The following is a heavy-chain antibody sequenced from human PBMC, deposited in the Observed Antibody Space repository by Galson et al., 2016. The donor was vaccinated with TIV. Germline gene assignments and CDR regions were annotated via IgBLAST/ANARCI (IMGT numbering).Heavy chain of an antibody. CDR2: MNPNSGNT. V-gene: IGHV1-8*01. CDR3: AQLVRKWGMTRFYGDHVDY. D-gene: IGHD2-8*02. Sequence: SVKVSCKASGHTFTSYDMNWVRQAPGQGLEWMGWMNPNSGNTGYTQKLQGRVTMTRDTSVSTAYMELTNLRSEDTAVYFCAQLVRKWGMTRFYGDHVDYWGQGTLVTVSS. J-gene: IGHJ4*02. CDR1: GHTFTSYD.